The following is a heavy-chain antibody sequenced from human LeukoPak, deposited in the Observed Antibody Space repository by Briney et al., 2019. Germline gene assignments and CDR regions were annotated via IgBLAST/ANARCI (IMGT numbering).Heavy chain of an antibody. V-gene: IGHV3-23*01. D-gene: IGHD6-13*01. CDR1: GFTFSSYA. CDR3: AKDLRVWGMAAAGTEAFDI. Sequence: GGSLRLSCAASGFTFSSYAMSWVRQAPGKGLEWVSAISGSGGSTYYADSVKGRFTISRDNSKNTLYLQMNSLRAEDTAVYYCAKDLRVWGMAAAGTEAFDIWGQGTMVTVSS. J-gene: IGHJ3*02. CDR2: ISGSGGST.